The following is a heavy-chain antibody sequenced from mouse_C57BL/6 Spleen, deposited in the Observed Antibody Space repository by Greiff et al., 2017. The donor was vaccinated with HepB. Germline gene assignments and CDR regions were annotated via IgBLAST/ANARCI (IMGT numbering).Heavy chain of an antibody. V-gene: IGHV1-69*01. CDR3: ARRTGTWGFDY. J-gene: IGHJ2*01. Sequence: VQLQQPGAELVMPGASVKLSCKASGYTFTSYWMHWVKQRPGQGLEWIGEIDPSDSYTNYNQKFKGKSTLTVDKSSSTAYMQLSSLTSEDSAVYYCARRTGTWGFDYWGQGTTLTVSS. D-gene: IGHD4-1*01. CDR1: GYTFTSYW. CDR2: IDPSDSYT.